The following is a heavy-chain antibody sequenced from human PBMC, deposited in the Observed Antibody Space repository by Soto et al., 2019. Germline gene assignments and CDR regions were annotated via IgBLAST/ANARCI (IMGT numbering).Heavy chain of an antibody. J-gene: IGHJ6*02. D-gene: IGHD5-18*01. V-gene: IGHV1-69*13. CDR2: IIPIFGTA. CDR3: ARQLYSYGSLGVDRYYYYGMDV. Sequence: GASVKVCCKASGGTFSSYAISWVRQAPGQGLEWMGGIIPIFGTANYAQKFQGRVTITADESTSTAYMELSSLRSEDTAVYYCARQLYSYGSLGVDRYYYYGMDVWGQGTTVTVSS. CDR1: GGTFSSYA.